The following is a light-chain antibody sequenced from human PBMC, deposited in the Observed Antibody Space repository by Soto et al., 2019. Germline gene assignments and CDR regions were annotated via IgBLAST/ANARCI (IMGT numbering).Light chain of an antibody. CDR1: SSDVGGYNY. V-gene: IGLV2-8*01. Sequence: QSALTQPPSASGSPGQSVTISCTGTSSDVGGYNYVSWYQQHPGKAPKIMISEVSKRPSGVPDRFSGSKSGNTASLTVSGLQAEDEADYYCSSFAGNNNLVFGGGTKLTFL. CDR3: SSFAGNNNLV. CDR2: EVS. J-gene: IGLJ2*01.